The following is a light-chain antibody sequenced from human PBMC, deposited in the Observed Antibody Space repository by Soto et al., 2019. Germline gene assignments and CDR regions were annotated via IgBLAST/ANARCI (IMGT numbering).Light chain of an antibody. Sequence: EIVLTQSPDTLSLSPGERATLSCRASQSVTNSYLAWYQQKPGQAPRLLIYGASSRATAIPDRFSGSGSGTDFTLTISRLEPEDFAVYYCQQYGNSVTFGGGTKVEIK. CDR3: QQYGNSVT. CDR2: GAS. J-gene: IGKJ4*01. CDR1: QSVTNSY. V-gene: IGKV3-20*01.